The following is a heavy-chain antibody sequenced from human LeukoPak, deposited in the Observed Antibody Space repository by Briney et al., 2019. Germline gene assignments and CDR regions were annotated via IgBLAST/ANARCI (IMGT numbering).Heavy chain of an antibody. J-gene: IGHJ4*02. Sequence: GGSLRLSCAASGFIFSNSAMNWVRQAPGKGLEWVSSINNDGSYIYYAGSVKGRFTISRDNAKNSLYLRLNSLRVEDTAVYYCARGPPLDVDTAMGYSYGQWGQGTLVTVSS. D-gene: IGHD5-18*01. V-gene: IGHV3-21*04. CDR2: INNDGSYI. CDR1: GFIFSNSA. CDR3: ARGPPLDVDTAMGYSYGQ.